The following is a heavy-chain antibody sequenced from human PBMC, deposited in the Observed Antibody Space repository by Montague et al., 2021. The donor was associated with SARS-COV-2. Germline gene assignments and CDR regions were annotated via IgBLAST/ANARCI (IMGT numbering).Heavy chain of an antibody. CDR3: ARARGSHYMSWFDS. CDR2: IYASGGT. CDR1: GEPISGFF. Sequence: SETLSLTCSVSGEPISGFFWNWIRQPAGKGLEWIGRIYASGGTDXNPSLESRVTMSVDTSKNQFSLKVNSVTAADTAMYYCARARGSHYMSWFDSWGQGTLVIVSS. V-gene: IGHV4-4*07. D-gene: IGHD3-10*01. J-gene: IGHJ5*01.